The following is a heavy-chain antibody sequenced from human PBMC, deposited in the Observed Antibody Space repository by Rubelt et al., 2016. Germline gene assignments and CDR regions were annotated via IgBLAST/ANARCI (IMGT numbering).Heavy chain of an antibody. V-gene: IGHV3-53*01. CDR1: GFTVSSNY. CDR3: ARGRELYYYGMDV. Sequence: SGFTVSSNYMSWVRQAPGKGLEWVSVIYSGGSTNYADSVKGRFTISRDNSKNTLYLQMNSLRAEDTAVYDCARGRELYYYGMDVWGQGTTVTVSS. CDR2: IYSGGST. D-gene: IGHD1-7*01. J-gene: IGHJ6*02.